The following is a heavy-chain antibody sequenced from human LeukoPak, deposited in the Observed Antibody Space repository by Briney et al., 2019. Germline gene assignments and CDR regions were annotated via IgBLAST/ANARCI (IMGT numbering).Heavy chain of an antibody. CDR1: GGTFSSYA. CDR3: ARSAIHIAAGAFDI. Sequence: SVKVSCKASGGTFSSYAISWVRQAPGQGLEWMGWITPFNGNTNYAQKFQDRVTITRDRSMSTAYMELSGLRSEDTAMYYCARSAIHIAAGAFDIWGQGTMVTVSS. V-gene: IGHV1-45*02. CDR2: ITPFNGNT. J-gene: IGHJ3*02. D-gene: IGHD6-13*01.